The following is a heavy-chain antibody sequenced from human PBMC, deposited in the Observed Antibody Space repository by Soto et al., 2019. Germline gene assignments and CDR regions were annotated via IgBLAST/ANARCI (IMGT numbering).Heavy chain of an antibody. J-gene: IGHJ4*02. Sequence: GESLKISCAASGFTFSSYAMSWVRQAPGKGLEWVSAISGSGGSTYYADSVKGRFTISRDNSKNTLYLQMNSLRAEDTAVYYCVKAHGGGNSSWGQGTLVTVSS. CDR3: VKAHGGGNSS. CDR2: ISGSGGST. CDR1: GFTFSSYA. V-gene: IGHV3-23*01. D-gene: IGHD1-1*01.